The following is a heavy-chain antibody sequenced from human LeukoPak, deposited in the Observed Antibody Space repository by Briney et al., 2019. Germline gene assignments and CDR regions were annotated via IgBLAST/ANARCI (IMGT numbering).Heavy chain of an antibody. J-gene: IGHJ4*02. V-gene: IGHV3-23*01. CDR3: ADAIVGAPAHY. CDR1: GYTLNDYA. Sequence: GGPLRLSCAASGYTLNDYAMTWVRQAPGKGVEGVSTISAGACRTYYAGSVKGRFTNSRDNSKNTLYLQMNSLRAEDTAVYYCADAIVGAPAHYWGQGTLVTVSS. CDR2: ISAGACRT. D-gene: IGHD1-26*01.